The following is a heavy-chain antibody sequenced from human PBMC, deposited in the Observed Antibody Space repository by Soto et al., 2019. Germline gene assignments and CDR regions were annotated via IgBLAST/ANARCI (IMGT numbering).Heavy chain of an antibody. CDR2: IYSGGSA. J-gene: IGHJ4*02. D-gene: IGHD3-9*01. V-gene: IGHV3-66*01. Sequence: GGSLRLSCAASGFTVNSNDMSWVRQAPGKGLEWVSVIYSGGSAYYADSVKGRFTISRDNSKNTLYLQMNSLRAEDTAVYYCARESRYFDWLSLEDWGQGTLVTVSS. CDR1: GFTVNSND. CDR3: ARESRYFDWLSLED.